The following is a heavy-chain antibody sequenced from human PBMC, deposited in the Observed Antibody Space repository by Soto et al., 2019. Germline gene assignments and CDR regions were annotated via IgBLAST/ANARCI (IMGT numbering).Heavy chain of an antibody. CDR3: ARAHDFWGSSHQPFDS. CDR1: GGSISSGGYY. CDR2: IYYSGST. V-gene: IGHV4-31*03. Sequence: SETLSLTCTVSGGSISSGGYYWSWIRQHPGKGLEWIGYIYYSGSTYYNPSLKSRVTISVETSKNQFSLKLSSVTAADTAVYYCARAHDFWGSSHQPFDSWGQGTLVTVSS. D-gene: IGHD2-2*01. J-gene: IGHJ4*02.